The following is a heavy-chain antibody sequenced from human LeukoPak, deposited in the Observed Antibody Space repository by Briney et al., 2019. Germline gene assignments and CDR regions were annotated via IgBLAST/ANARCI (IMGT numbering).Heavy chain of an antibody. D-gene: IGHD2-8*01. CDR2: ISGSGGST. CDR1: GFSVSNYY. Sequence: GGSLRLSCAASGFSVSNYYMSWVRQAPGKGLEWVSAISGSGGSTYYADSVKGRFTISRDNSKNTLYLQMNSLRAEDTAVYYCAKVENVCYFDYWGQGTLVTVSS. V-gene: IGHV3-23*01. J-gene: IGHJ4*02. CDR3: AKVENVCYFDY.